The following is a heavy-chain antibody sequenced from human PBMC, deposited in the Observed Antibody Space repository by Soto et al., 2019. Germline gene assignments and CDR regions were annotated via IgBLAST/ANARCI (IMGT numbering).Heavy chain of an antibody. CDR3: AAPPFPNYYYYGMDV. J-gene: IGHJ6*02. CDR2: IVVGSGNT. V-gene: IGHV1-58*01. CDR1: GFTFTSSA. Sequence: QMQLVQSGPEVKKPGTSVKVSCKASGFTFTSSAVQWVRQARGQRLEWIGWIVVGSGNTNYAQKFQERVTIAREMSTSTAYMELSSLRSEDTVVYYCAAPPFPNYYYYGMDVWGQGTTVTVSS. D-gene: IGHD3-16*01.